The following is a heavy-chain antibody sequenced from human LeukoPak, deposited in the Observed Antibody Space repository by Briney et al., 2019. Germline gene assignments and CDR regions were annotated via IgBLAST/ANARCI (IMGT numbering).Heavy chain of an antibody. D-gene: IGHD3-3*01. CDR2: IRYDGSNK. J-gene: IGHJ4*02. V-gene: IGHV3-30*02. CDR3: AKDHTRALRFLE. CDR1: GFTFSSYG. Sequence: PGGSLRLSCAASGFTFSSYGMQWVRQAPGKGLEWVAFIRYDGSNKYYADSVKGRFTISRDNSKNTLYLQMNSMRAEDTAVYYCAKDHTRALRFLEWGQGTLVTVSS.